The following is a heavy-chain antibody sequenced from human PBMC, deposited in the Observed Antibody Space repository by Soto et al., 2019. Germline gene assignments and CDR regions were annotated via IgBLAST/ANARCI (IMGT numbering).Heavy chain of an antibody. D-gene: IGHD6-6*01. Sequence: GGSLRLSCAAFGFTFSSYGMHWVRQAPGKGLEWVAVISYDGSNKYYADSVKGRFTISRDNSKNTLYLQMNSLRAEDTAVYYCAKVSSSSSYGMDVWGQGTTVTVSS. CDR1: GFTFSSYG. CDR2: ISYDGSNK. V-gene: IGHV3-30*18. J-gene: IGHJ6*02. CDR3: AKVSSSSSYGMDV.